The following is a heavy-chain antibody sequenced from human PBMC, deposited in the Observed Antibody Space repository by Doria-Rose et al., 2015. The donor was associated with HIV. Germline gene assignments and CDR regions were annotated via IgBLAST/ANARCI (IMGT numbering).Heavy chain of an antibody. D-gene: IGHD2-15*01. V-gene: IGHV4-59*01. Sequence: VQLQESGPGLVRPSETLSLTCTVSGGSISNNYWSWIRQPPGKGLEWIGYISYSGTTNYNPSLKSRVTISLDTSNNQFSLKLSSVTAADTAVYYCSRDAEVAGGGRWFDPWGQGTLVTVSS. CDR2: ISYSGTT. J-gene: IGHJ5*02. CDR1: GGSISNNY. CDR3: SRDAEVAGGGRWFDP.